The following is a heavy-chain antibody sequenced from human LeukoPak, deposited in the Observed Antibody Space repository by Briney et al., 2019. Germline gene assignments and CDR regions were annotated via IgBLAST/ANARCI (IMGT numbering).Heavy chain of an antibody. CDR1: GYTFTGYY. D-gene: IGHD3-3*01. Sequence: ASVKVSCKASGYTFTGYYMHWVRQAPGQGLEWMGWINPNSGGTNYAQKFQGRVTMTRDTSISTAYMELSRLRYDDTAVYYCARDLRYYDFWSGWNYYYYGMDVWGQGTTVTVSS. J-gene: IGHJ6*02. V-gene: IGHV1-2*02. CDR3: ARDLRYYDFWSGWNYYYYGMDV. CDR2: INPNSGGT.